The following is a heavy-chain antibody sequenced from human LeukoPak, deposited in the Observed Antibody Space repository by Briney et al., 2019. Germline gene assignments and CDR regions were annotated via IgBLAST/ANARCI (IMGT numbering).Heavy chain of an antibody. CDR3: ASAVGVGFGY. CDR1: GGSISNYY. J-gene: IGHJ4*02. D-gene: IGHD1-26*01. V-gene: IGHV4-59*08. CDR2: IYHSGST. Sequence: PSETLSLTCTVSGGSISNYYWSWIRQPPGKGLEWIGSIYHSGSTYYNPSPKSRVTISVDTSKNQFSLKLSSVTAADTAVYYCASAVGVGFGYWGQGTLVTVSS.